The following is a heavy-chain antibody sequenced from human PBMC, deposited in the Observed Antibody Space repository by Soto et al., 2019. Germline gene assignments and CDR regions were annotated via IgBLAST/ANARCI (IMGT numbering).Heavy chain of an antibody. D-gene: IGHD2-15*01. CDR2: IYWDDDK. Sequence: SGPTLVNPTQTLTLTSTFSGFSLSTSGVGVGWIRQPPGKALEWLALIYWDDDKRYSPSLKSRLTITKDTSKNQVVLTMTNMDPVDTATYYCARYGYCSGGSCYSGVSFDYWGQGTLGTVSS. CDR3: ARYGYCSGGSCYSGVSFDY. V-gene: IGHV2-5*02. CDR1: GFSLSTSGVG. J-gene: IGHJ4*02.